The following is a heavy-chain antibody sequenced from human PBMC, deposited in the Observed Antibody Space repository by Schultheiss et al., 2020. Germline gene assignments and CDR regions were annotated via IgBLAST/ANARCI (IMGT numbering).Heavy chain of an antibody. CDR2: IYHSGST. Sequence: SQTLSLTCAVYGGSFSGFSWTWIRQPPGKGLEWIGEIYHSGSTYYNPSLKSRVTMSVDTSKNQFSLKLSSVTAADTAVYYCARLLSTDAFDIWGQGTMVTVSS. CDR3: ARLLSTDAFDI. V-gene: IGHV4-34*01. D-gene: IGHD2-2*01. J-gene: IGHJ3*02. CDR1: GGSFSGFS.